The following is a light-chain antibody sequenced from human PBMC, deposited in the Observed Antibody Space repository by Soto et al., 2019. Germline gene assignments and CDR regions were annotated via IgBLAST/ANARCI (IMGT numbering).Light chain of an antibody. V-gene: IGKV1-5*03. CDR2: KAS. J-gene: IGKJ1*01. Sequence: DIQMTQSPSTLSASVGDRVTVTCRASQNIGSWVAWYQQKPGKAPNLLIYKASTLENGVPSRFSGTGSGTEFKLTISSLQPDDFATYYCQQYSPYSARTFGQGTKVEVK. CDR1: QNIGSW. CDR3: QQYSPYSART.